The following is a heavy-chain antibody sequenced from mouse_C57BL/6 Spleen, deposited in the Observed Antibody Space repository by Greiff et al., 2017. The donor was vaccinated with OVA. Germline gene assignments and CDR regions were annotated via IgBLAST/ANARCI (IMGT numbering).Heavy chain of an antibody. CDR2: INPSNGGT. CDR1: GYTFTSYW. Sequence: QVQLQQPGTELVKPGASVKLSCKASGYTFTSYWMHWVKQRPGQGLEWIGNINPSNGGTNYNEKFKSKATLTVDKSSSTANMQLSSLTSEYSAVYYCADSSGPPYAMDYWGQGTSVTVSS. J-gene: IGHJ4*01. CDR3: ADSSGPPYAMDY. D-gene: IGHD3-2*02. V-gene: IGHV1-53*01.